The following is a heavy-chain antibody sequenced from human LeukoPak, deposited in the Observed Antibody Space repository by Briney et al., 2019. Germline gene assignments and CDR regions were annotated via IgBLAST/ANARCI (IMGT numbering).Heavy chain of an antibody. D-gene: IGHD6-19*01. CDR2: IVGSGDTT. CDR3: AKGRSAGDWYFDL. J-gene: IGHJ2*01. Sequence: GGSLRLSCAASGFTFNNYIMNWVRQAPGKGLEWVSTIVGSGDTTYYADSVKGRFTVSRDNSKNTLYLQMNGLRVEDTAVYYCAKGRSAGDWYFDLWGRGTLVTVSS. CDR1: GFTFNNYI. V-gene: IGHV3-23*01.